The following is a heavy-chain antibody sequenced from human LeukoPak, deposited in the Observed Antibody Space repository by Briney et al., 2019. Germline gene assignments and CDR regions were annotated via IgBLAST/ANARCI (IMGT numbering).Heavy chain of an antibody. D-gene: IGHD1-26*01. CDR1: GFTFSSYS. Sequence: GGSLRLSCAASGFTFSSYSMNWVRQAPGKGLEWVSSISSSSSYIYYADSVKGRFTISRDNAKNSLYLQMNSLRAEDTAVYYCARAYSGSYLELWYFDYWGQGTLVTVSS. CDR3: ARAYSGSYLELWYFDY. CDR2: ISSSSSYI. J-gene: IGHJ4*02. V-gene: IGHV3-21*01.